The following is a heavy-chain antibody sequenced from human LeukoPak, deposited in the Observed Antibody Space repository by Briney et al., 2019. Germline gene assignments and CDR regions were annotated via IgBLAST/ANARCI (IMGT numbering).Heavy chain of an antibody. CDR1: GFTFSIYA. Sequence: GGSLRLSCAASGFTFSIYAMSWVRQAPGKGLEWVSAISGSGGSTYYADSVKGRFTISRDNSKNTLYLQMNSLRAEDTAVYYCATDIVVVPAAIRGYGMDVWGQGTTVTVSS. D-gene: IGHD2-2*02. J-gene: IGHJ6*02. CDR3: ATDIVVVPAAIRGYGMDV. V-gene: IGHV3-23*01. CDR2: ISGSGGST.